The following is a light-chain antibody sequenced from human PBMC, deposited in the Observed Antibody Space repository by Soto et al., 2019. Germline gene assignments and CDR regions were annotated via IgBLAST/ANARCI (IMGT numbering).Light chain of an antibody. CDR3: FSYAGGANYV. V-gene: IGLV2-8*01. J-gene: IGLJ1*01. Sequence: QSVLTQPPSASGSPGQSVTISCTGTSSDVGGFNYVSWYQQHPGKAPKLMISEVSKRPSGVPDRFSGSKSGNTASLTVSGLQAEDEADYYCFSYAGGANYVFGPGTKVTVL. CDR1: SSDVGGFNY. CDR2: EVS.